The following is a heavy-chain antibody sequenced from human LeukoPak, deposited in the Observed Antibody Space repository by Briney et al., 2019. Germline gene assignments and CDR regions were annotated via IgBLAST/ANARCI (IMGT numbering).Heavy chain of an antibody. D-gene: IGHD6-13*01. CDR3: ARVRYSSSWSFDY. CDR1: GGTFSSYA. Sequence: VKVSCKASGGTFSSYAISRVRQAPGQGLEWMGGIIPIFGTANYAQEFQGRVTITADESTSTAYMELSSLRSEDTAVYYCARVRYSSSWSFDYWGQGTLVTVSS. V-gene: IGHV1-69*13. J-gene: IGHJ4*02. CDR2: IIPIFGTA.